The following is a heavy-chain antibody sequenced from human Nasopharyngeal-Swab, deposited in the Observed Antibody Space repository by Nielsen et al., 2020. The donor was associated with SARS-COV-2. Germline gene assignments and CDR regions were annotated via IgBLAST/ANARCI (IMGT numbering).Heavy chain of an antibody. Sequence: SETLSLTCAVYGGSFSGYYWSWIRKPPGKGLEWIGEINHSGSTNYNPSLKSRVTISVDTSKNQFSLKLSSVTAADTAVYYCARQSLLNWFDPWGQGTLVTVSS. V-gene: IGHV4-34*01. D-gene: IGHD2/OR15-2a*01. CDR3: ARQSLLNWFDP. J-gene: IGHJ5*02. CDR2: INHSGST. CDR1: GGSFSGYY.